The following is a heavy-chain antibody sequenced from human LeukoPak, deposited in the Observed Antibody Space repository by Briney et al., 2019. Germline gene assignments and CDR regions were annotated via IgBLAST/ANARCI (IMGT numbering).Heavy chain of an antibody. D-gene: IGHD3-22*01. V-gene: IGHV3-21*01. CDR2: ISSSSGYI. CDR3: AREIISSGVLDF. J-gene: IGHJ4*02. CDR1: GLTFSSYS. Sequence: GGSLRLSCAASGLTFSSYSMNWVRQAPGKGLEWVSSISSSSGYIYYADSLRGRFTISRDNAKNSLYLQMNSLRAEDTAVYYCAREIISSGVLDFWGQGTLVTVSS.